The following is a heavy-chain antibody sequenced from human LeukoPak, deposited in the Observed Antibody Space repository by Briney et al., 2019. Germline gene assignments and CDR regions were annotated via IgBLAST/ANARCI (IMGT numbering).Heavy chain of an antibody. CDR2: ISAYNGNT. Sequence: ASVKVSCKASGYTFTSYGISWVRQAPGQGLEWMGWISAYNGNTNYAQKLQGRVTMTTDTSTSTAYMELRSLRSDNTAVYYCAREMGATAPEAFDIWGQGTMVTVSS. V-gene: IGHV1-18*01. D-gene: IGHD1-26*01. CDR3: AREMGATAPEAFDI. J-gene: IGHJ3*02. CDR1: GYTFTSYG.